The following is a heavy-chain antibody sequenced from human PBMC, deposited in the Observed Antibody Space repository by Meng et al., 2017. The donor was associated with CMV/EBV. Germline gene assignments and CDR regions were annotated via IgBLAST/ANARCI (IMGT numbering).Heavy chain of an antibody. CDR1: GGSISSYY. CDR3: ARVTCSSTSCYRGGWFDP. J-gene: IGHJ5*02. Sequence: SETLSLTCTVSGGSISSYYWCWIRQPPGKGLEWIGYIYYSGSTNYNSSLKSRVTISVDTSKNQFSLKLSSVTAADTAVYYCARVTCSSTSCYRGGWFDPWGQGTLVTVSS. CDR2: IYYSGST. V-gene: IGHV4-59*01. D-gene: IGHD2-2*01.